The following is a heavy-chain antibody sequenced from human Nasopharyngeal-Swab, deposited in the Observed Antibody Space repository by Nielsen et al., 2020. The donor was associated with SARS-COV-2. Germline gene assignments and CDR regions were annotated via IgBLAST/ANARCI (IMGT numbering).Heavy chain of an antibody. V-gene: IGHV3-30*04. Sequence: VRQAPGKGLEWVAVISYDGSNKYYADSVKGRCTISRDNSKNTLYLQMNSLRAEDTAVYYCAKDPYYDFWSGYYFDYWGQGTLVTVSS. J-gene: IGHJ4*02. CDR2: ISYDGSNK. D-gene: IGHD3-3*01. CDR3: AKDPYYDFWSGYYFDY.